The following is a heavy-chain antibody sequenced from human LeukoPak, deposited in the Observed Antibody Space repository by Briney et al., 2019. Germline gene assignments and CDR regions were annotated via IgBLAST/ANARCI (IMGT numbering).Heavy chain of an antibody. D-gene: IGHD2-15*01. J-gene: IGHJ4*02. CDR1: GGSFSGYY. V-gene: IGHV4-34*01. CDR2: INDSGSV. CDR3: ARRLVDSGASQVSDD. Sequence: SETLSLTCAVYGGSFSGYYWSWIRQPPGKGLEWIGEINDSGSVNYNPSLKNRVTLSVDTSKNQFSLRLSSVAAADTAVYYCARRLVDSGASQVSDDWGQGTLVTVSS.